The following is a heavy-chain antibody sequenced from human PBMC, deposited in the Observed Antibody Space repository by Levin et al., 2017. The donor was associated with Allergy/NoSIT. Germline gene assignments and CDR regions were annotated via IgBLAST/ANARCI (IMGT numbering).Heavy chain of an antibody. D-gene: IGHD3-22*01. J-gene: IGHJ4*02. Sequence: ASVKVSCKASGYTFTDHVLHWARQAPGQSLEWMGWINPGNDNRKYSQKFQGRVTLTRDTSASIVYMELSSLTSDDTAVYYCARDSLLHYYDSSGYYYDFWGQGTLVTVSS. CDR1: GYTFTDHV. CDR3: ARDSLLHYYDSSGYYYDF. V-gene: IGHV1-3*01. CDR2: INPGNDNR.